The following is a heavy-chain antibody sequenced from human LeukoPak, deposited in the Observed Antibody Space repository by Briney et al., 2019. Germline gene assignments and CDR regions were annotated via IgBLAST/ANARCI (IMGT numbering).Heavy chain of an antibody. D-gene: IGHD2-2*03. V-gene: IGHV4-59*01. J-gene: IGHJ4*02. CDR1: GGSITSYY. CDR3: ARGGLSSWISFDS. CDR2: IYYSGGI. Sequence: SETLSLTCTVSGGSITSYYWNWIRQPPGKGLEWIGNIYYSGGINYNPSLRGRVTMSVDTSKNPFSLRLSSVTAADTAVYYCARGGLSSWISFDSWGQGTLVTVSS.